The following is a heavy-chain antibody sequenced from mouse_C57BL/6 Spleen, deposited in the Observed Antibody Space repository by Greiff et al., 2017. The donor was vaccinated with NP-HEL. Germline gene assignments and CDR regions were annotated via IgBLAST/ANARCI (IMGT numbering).Heavy chain of an antibody. CDR1: GYSITSGYY. CDR2: ISYDGSN. J-gene: IGHJ4*01. V-gene: IGHV3-6*01. Sequence: VQLQQSGPGLVKPSQSLSLTCSVTGYSITSGYYWNWIRQFPGNKLEWMGYISYDGSNNYNPSLKNRISITRDTSKNQFFLKLNSVTTEDTATYYCARDDYDGAMDYWGQGTSVTVSS. CDR3: ARDDYDGAMDY. D-gene: IGHD2-4*01.